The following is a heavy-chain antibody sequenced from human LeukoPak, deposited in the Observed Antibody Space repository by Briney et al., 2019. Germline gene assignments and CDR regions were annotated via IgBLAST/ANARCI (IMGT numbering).Heavy chain of an antibody. Sequence: GGSLRLSCAASGFTFDSYSFHWVRQAPGGGLDWVALISHDGRRKYYGDAVKGRFTISRDDSKNTLSLQMSSLRTEDSSVYYCARDPSFSRGFNFVLSSWGQETLVTVSS. CDR2: ISHDGRRK. D-gene: IGHD5-12*01. J-gene: IGHJ5*02. V-gene: IGHV3-30*04. CDR1: GFTFDSYS. CDR3: ARDPSFSRGFNFVLSS.